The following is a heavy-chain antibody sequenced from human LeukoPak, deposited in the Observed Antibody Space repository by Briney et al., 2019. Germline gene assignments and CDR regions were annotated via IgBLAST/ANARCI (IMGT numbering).Heavy chain of an antibody. CDR3: ARERCSGGSCSDNWFDP. CDR2: IYYSGST. Sequence: SQTLSLTCAVSGGSISSGGYSWSWIRQPPGKGLEWIGYIYYSGSTNYNPSLKSRVTMSVDTSKNQFSLKLSSVTAADTAVYYCARERCSGGSCSDNWFDPWGQGTLVTVSS. J-gene: IGHJ5*02. V-gene: IGHV4-30-4*07. D-gene: IGHD2-15*01. CDR1: GGSISSGGYS.